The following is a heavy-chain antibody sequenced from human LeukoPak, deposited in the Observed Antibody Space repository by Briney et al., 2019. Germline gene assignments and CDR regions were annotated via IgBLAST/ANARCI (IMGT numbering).Heavy chain of an antibody. CDR3: ARSGGSSGYYYVDQPSPDAFDI. J-gene: IGHJ3*02. V-gene: IGHV4-59*01. CDR1: GGSISSYY. CDR2: IYYSGST. D-gene: IGHD3-22*01. Sequence: PSETLSLTCTVSGGSISSYYWSWIRQPPGKGLEWIGYIYYSGSTNYNPSLKSRVTISVDTSKNQFSLKLSSVTAADTAVYYCARSGGSSGYYYVDQPSPDAFDIWGQGTMVTVSS.